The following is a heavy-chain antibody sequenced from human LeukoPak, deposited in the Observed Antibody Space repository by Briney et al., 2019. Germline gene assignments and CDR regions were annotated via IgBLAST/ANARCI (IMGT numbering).Heavy chain of an antibody. J-gene: IGHJ4*02. CDR1: GFTFSDSA. V-gene: IGHV3-73*01. CDR3: AKDRVLPDY. CDR2: IRSEANSFAT. Sequence: GSLRLSCATSGFTFSDSAIHWVRQASGKGLEWIGRIRSEANSFATAYAASVEGRFTISRDDSENTAFLQMNSLRAEDTAVYYCAKDRVLPDYWGQGTLVTVSS.